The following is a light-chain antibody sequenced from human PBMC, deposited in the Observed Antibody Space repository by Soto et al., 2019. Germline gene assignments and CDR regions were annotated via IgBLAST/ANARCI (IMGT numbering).Light chain of an antibody. CDR3: CSSGGSPTYV. V-gene: IGLV2-23*02. CDR1: SGNVGSYKL. CDR2: EFN. Sequence: QSVMTQASSVSGSPEQSITISCTATSGNVGSYKLVSWYQQHPGKAPKLMIFEFNKRPSGVSNRFSGSKSGNTASLTISGLKVEDEADYYCCSSGGSPTYVVGTGTKVTVL. J-gene: IGLJ1*01.